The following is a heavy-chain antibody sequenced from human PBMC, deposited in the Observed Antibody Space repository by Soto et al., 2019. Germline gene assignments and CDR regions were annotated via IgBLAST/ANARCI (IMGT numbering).Heavy chain of an antibody. CDR3: ARESGVSYGLDV. Sequence: SETLSLTCAVSGGSISSYYWSWIRQPPGKGLEWIGYIYYSGSTNYNPSLKSRVTISVDTSKNEFSLKLTSVTAADTAVYYCARESGVSYGLDVWGQGTTVTVSS. D-gene: IGHD2-8*01. J-gene: IGHJ6*02. V-gene: IGHV4-59*01. CDR1: GGSISSYY. CDR2: IYYSGST.